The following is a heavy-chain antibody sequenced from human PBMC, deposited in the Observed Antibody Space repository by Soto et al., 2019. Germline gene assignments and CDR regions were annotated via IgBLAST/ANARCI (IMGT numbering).Heavy chain of an antibody. CDR2: ISYSGST. J-gene: IGHJ4*02. CDR3: ASIPRGNIFGYFAH. CDR1: GGSISSYY. V-gene: IGHV4-59*01. D-gene: IGHD3-3*02. Sequence: SETLSLTCTVSGGSISSYYWSWVRQPPGKGLEWIGYISYSGSTNYNPSLKSRVTISVDTSKNQFSLKLSSVTAADTAVYYCASIPRGNIFGYFAHWGQGTLVTVSS.